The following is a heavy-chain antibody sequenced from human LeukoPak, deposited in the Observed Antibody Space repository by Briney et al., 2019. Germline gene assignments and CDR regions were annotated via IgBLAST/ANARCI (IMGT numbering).Heavy chain of an antibody. D-gene: IGHD5-18*01. Sequence: GGSLRLSCAASGFTFSSYSMNWVRQAPGKGLEWVSSISSSNSYIFYADSLKGRFTISRDNAKNLLYLQMNSLRAEDTAVYYCARAPYGYPYYFDYRGQGTLVTVSS. CDR2: ISSSNSYI. J-gene: IGHJ4*02. V-gene: IGHV3-21*01. CDR1: GFTFSSYS. CDR3: ARAPYGYPYYFDY.